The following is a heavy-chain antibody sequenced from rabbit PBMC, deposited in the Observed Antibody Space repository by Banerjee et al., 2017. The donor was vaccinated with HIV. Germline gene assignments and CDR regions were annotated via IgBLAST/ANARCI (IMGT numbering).Heavy chain of an antibody. J-gene: IGHJ4*01. CDR3: ARTGGYVDDGDGHFNL. D-gene: IGHD1-1*01. Sequence: QEQLEESGGDLVKPEGSLTLTCTASGFSFSSSYWICWVRQAPGKGLEWIACMDVGTSGSTYYASWAKGRFTISKTSSTTVTLQMTSLAAADTATYFCARTGGYVDDGDGHFNLWGQGTLVTVS. CDR2: MDVGTSGST. CDR1: GFSFSSSYW. V-gene: IGHV1S45*01.